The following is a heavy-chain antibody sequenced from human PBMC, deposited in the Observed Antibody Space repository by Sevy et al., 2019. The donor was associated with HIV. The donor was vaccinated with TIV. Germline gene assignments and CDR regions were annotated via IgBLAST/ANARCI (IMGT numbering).Heavy chain of an antibody. Sequence: GGSLRLSCAVSGFSFSDYYMSWNRQAPGKGLEWVSDISSRSTYIKYADSVKGRFTISRDNAKNSLSLQMNSLRADDTAVDYCARERNTYGQGYFDYWGQGTLVTVSS. CDR2: ISSRSTYI. J-gene: IGHJ4*02. D-gene: IGHD1-1*01. V-gene: IGHV3-11*06. CDR3: ARERNTYGQGYFDY. CDR1: GFSFSDYY.